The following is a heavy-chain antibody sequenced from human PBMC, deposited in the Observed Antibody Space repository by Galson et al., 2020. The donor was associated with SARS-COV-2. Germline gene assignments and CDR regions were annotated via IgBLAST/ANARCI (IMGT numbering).Heavy chain of an antibody. CDR3: ARPGLTTAGTRWFDP. D-gene: IGHD1-1*01. CDR1: GFAFSAYA. J-gene: IGHJ5*02. V-gene: IGHV3-23*01. Sequence: GGSLRLSCAASGFAFSAYAMSWVRQAPGKGLEWVSAIDASPGRGTHYADSVRGRFTISRDDSRSTLFLQMNSLRAEDTATYYCARPGLTTAGTRWFDPWGQGTLVTVSS. CDR2: IDASPGRGT.